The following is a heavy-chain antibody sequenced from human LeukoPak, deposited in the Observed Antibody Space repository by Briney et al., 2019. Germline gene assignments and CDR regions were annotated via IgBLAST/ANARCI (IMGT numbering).Heavy chain of an antibody. CDR1: GFTFSNYW. CDR3: AKDSKRRDGYNGGGYFDY. Sequence: GGSLRLSCAASGFTFSNYWMTWVRQAPGKGLEWVANIKPDGSVGYYVDSVRGRFIISRDNAGNSLYLQMNSLRAEDTAVYYCAKDSKRRDGYNGGGYFDYWGQGTLVTVSS. V-gene: IGHV3-7*03. J-gene: IGHJ4*02. CDR2: IKPDGSVG. D-gene: IGHD5-24*01.